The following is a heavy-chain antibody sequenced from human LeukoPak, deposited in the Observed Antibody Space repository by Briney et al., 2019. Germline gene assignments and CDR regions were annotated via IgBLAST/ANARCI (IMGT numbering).Heavy chain of an antibody. V-gene: IGHV1-46*01. Sequence: ASVKVSCXASGYTFTSYYMHWVRQAHGQGLEWMAIINPSGGSTSYAQKFQGRVTMTRDTSTSTVYMELSSLRSEDTAVYYCARDSRPSYDSSGYYYPGDYWGQGTLVTVSS. CDR2: INPSGGST. D-gene: IGHD3-22*01. J-gene: IGHJ4*02. CDR1: GYTFTSYY. CDR3: ARDSRPSYDSSGYYYPGDY.